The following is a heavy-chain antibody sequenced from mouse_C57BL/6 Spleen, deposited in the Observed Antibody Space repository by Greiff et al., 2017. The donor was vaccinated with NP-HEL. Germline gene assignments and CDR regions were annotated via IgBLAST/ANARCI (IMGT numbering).Heavy chain of an antibody. D-gene: IGHD2-2*01. V-gene: IGHV5-17*01. CDR2: ISSGSSTI. CDR1: GFTFSDYG. CDR3: ARGGYDVFAY. Sequence: EVKLMESGGGLVKPGGSLKLSCAASGFTFSDYGMHWVRQAPEKGLEWVAYISSGSSTIYYADTVKGRFTISRDNPKNTLFLQMTSLRSEDTAMYYCARGGYDVFAYWGQRTLVTVSA. J-gene: IGHJ3*01.